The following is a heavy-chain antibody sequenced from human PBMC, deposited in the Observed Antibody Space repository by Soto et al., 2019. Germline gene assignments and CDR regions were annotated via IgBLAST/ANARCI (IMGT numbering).Heavy chain of an antibody. V-gene: IGHV4-30-4*08. CDR3: AREGEAGLQIWPAFAY. CDR1: GGSISSLDDY. D-gene: IGHD3-16*01. CDR2: IYYSGST. Sequence: SQTLCLTCTVSGGSISSLDDYWIWIPQPPGKGLEWIGYIYYSGSTYYNPSLKSRVTISVDTSKNQFSLKLSSVTAADTAVYYCAREGEAGLQIWPAFAYWGQGTLVPVSS. J-gene: IGHJ4*02.